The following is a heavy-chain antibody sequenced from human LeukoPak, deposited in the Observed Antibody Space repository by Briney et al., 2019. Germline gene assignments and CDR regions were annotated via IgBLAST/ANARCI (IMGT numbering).Heavy chain of an antibody. J-gene: IGHJ5*02. CDR1: GYTFTSYY. CDR2: IIPIFGTA. Sequence: ASVKVSCKASGYTFTSYYMHWVRQAPGQGLEWMGGIIPIFGTANYAQKFQGRVTITADESTSTAYMELSSLRSEDTAVYYCASSLRGYSYGFQLGWFDPWGQGTLVTVSS. V-gene: IGHV1-69*13. CDR3: ASSLRGYSYGFQLGWFDP. D-gene: IGHD5-18*01.